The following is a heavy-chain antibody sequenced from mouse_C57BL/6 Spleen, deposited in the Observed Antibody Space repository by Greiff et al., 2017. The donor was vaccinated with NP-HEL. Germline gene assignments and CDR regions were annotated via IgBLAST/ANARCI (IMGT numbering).Heavy chain of an antibody. V-gene: IGHV1-62-2*01. CDR2: FYPGSGSI. J-gene: IGHJ2*01. Sequence: VMLVESGAELVKPGASVKLSCTASGYTFTEYTIHWVKQRSGQGLEWIGWFYPGSGSIKYNEKFKDKATLTADKSSSTVYMELSRLTSEDSAVYSCARHDTIYSYLDYWGQGTTLTVSS. CDR1: GYTFTEYT. CDR3: ARHDTIYSYLDY. D-gene: IGHD2-1*01.